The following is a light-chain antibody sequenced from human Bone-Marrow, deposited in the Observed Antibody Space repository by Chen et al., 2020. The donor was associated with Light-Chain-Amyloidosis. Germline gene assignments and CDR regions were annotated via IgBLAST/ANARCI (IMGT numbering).Light chain of an antibody. CDR1: QDISDY. V-gene: IGKV1-33*01. CDR2: DAS. CDR3: QQFDDFPFT. Sequence: DIQMTQSPSSLSASIGDRVTITCQASQDISDYLNWYHQQPGKAPKLLIYDASKLENCVPSRFSGSGSGSDFSFTISSLQPEDFSTYYCQQFDDFPFTFGPGTKVDRK. J-gene: IGKJ3*01.